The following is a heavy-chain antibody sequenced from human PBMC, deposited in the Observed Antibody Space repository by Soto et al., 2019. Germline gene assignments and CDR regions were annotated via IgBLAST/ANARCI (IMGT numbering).Heavy chain of an antibody. V-gene: IGHV4-39*01. CDR3: ARYSGYDIDY. Sequence: PSETLCLTCTVAGGSISGTKYYWGWIRQPPGKGLEWIGSIYYSGSTYYNPSLKSRVTISEDTSKNQLYLKLNSVTAADTAVYYCARYSGYDIDYLGQGALVTVSS. CDR2: IYYSGST. J-gene: IGHJ4*02. CDR1: GGSISGTKYY. D-gene: IGHD5-12*01.